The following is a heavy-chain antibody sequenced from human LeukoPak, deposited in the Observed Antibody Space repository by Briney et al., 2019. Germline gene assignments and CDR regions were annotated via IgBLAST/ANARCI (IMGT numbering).Heavy chain of an antibody. CDR3: AKYGAPGWSGYLDY. Sequence: GGSLRLSCAASGFTFSNYCVTWARQAPGKALEWVSSISGSGDSTYYADSVKGRFTISRDNSKNTLYLQMNSLRVEDTAIYYCAKYGAPGWSGYLDYWGQGTLVTVSS. CDR1: GFTFSNYC. CDR2: ISGSGDST. V-gene: IGHV3-23*01. D-gene: IGHD4/OR15-4a*01. J-gene: IGHJ4*02.